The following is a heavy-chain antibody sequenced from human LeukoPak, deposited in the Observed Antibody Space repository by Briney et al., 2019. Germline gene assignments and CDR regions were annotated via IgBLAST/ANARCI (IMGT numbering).Heavy chain of an antibody. D-gene: IGHD2-15*01. J-gene: IGHJ4*02. Sequence: ASVTVSYKASGYTFTSYGISWVRQAPGQGREWMGWISAYNGNTNYAQKLQGRVTMTTDTSTSTAYMELRSLRSDDTAVYYCARVPPRYCSGGSCYHFDYWGQGTLVTVSS. CDR2: ISAYNGNT. CDR1: GYTFTSYG. V-gene: IGHV1-18*01. CDR3: ARVPPRYCSGGSCYHFDY.